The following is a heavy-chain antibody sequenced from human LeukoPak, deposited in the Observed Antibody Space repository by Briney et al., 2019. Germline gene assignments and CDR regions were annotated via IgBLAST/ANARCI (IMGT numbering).Heavy chain of an antibody. CDR3: ARDCTRGSWYQLPRGPDAFDI. V-gene: IGHV3-48*02. CDR2: ISSSSSTI. J-gene: IGHJ3*02. CDR1: GFTFSSYS. Sequence: GGSLRLSCAASGFTFSSYSMYWVRQAPGKGLEWVSYISSSSSTIYYADSVKGRFTISRDNAKNSLYLQMNSLRDEDTAVYYCARDCTRGSWYQLPRGPDAFDIWGQGTMVTVSS. D-gene: IGHD2-2*01.